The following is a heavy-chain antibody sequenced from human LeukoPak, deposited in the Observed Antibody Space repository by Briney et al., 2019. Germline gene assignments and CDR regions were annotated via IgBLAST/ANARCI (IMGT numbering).Heavy chain of an antibody. CDR1: GFTFSRYG. J-gene: IGHJ5*02. D-gene: IGHD2-21*02. V-gene: IGHV3-30*18. Sequence: GTSLRLSCAASGFTFSRYGMHWVRQAPGKGLEWVTVISYDGSKKYYADSVKGRFTISRDKSKNTLYLQMNSLRAEDTAVYYCAKDSSVFCGGGCYSWRPNWFDPWGQGTLVTVSS. CDR2: ISYDGSKK. CDR3: AKDSSVFCGGGCYSWRPNWFDP.